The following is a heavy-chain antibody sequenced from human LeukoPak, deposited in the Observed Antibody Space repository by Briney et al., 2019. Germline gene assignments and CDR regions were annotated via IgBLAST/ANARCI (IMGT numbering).Heavy chain of an antibody. D-gene: IGHD3-22*01. V-gene: IGHV3-48*01. Sequence: PGGSLRLSCAASGFTFSSYSMNWVRQAPGKGLEWVSSISSSSSTIYYADSVKGRFTISRDNAKNSLYLQMNSLRAEDTAVYYCARVYYDSSGYIHFDYWGQGTLVTVSS. CDR2: ISSSSSTI. CDR1: GFTFSSYS. J-gene: IGHJ4*02. CDR3: ARVYYDSSGYIHFDY.